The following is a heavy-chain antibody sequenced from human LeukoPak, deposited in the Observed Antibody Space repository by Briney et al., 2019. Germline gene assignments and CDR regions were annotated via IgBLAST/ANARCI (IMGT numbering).Heavy chain of an antibody. CDR1: GGTFSSYA. J-gene: IGHJ4*02. D-gene: IGHD5-12*01. V-gene: IGHV1-69*04. CDR2: IIPILGIA. Sequence: SVKVSCKASGGTFSSYAISWVRQSPGQGLEWMGRIIPILGIANYAQKFQGRVTITADKSTSTAYMELSSLRSEDTAVYYCARDIEWLRRHYFDYWGQGTLVTVSS. CDR3: ARDIEWLRRHYFDY.